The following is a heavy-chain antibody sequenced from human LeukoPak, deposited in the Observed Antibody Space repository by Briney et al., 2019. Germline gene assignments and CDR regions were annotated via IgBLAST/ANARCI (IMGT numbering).Heavy chain of an antibody. CDR2: IIPILGIA. D-gene: IGHD4-17*01. J-gene: IGHJ6*02. Sequence: ASVKVSCKASGGTFSSYAISWVRQAPGQGLEWMGRIIPILGIANYAQKFQGRVTITADKSTSTAYMELSSLRSEDTAVYYCASIPLTEDYGDYVGVRYGMDVWGQGTTVTVSS. V-gene: IGHV1-69*04. CDR1: GGTFSSYA. CDR3: ASIPLTEDYGDYVGVRYGMDV.